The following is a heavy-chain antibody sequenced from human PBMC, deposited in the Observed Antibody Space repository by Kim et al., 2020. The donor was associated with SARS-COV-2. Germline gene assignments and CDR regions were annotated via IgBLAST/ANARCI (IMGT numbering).Heavy chain of an antibody. CDR3: AKDTTDIRGRNFDY. J-gene: IGHJ4*02. CDR1: GFTFSSYA. Sequence: GGSLRLSCATSGFTFSSYAMSWVRQATGKGLEWVSGLSGGGGSTYYAGSVKGRFTISRDNSKKTLYLQMNSLRAEDTAIYYCAKDTTDIRGRNFDYWGQGTLVTVSS. D-gene: IGHD4-17*01. V-gene: IGHV3-23*01. CDR2: LSGGGGST.